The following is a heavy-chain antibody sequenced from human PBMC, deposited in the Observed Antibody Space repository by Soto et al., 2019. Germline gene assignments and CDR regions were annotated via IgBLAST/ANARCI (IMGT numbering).Heavy chain of an antibody. Sequence: PGGSLRLSCAASGFTFSSYAMSWVRQAPGKGLEWVSAISGGGGSTYYADSVKGRFTISRDNSKSTLYLQMNSLRAEDTAVYYCAKGRIGVGYYYGMDVWGQGTTVTVSS. CDR3: AKGRIGVGYYYGMDV. D-gene: IGHD3-10*01. CDR1: GFTFSSYA. CDR2: ISGGGGST. V-gene: IGHV3-23*01. J-gene: IGHJ6*02.